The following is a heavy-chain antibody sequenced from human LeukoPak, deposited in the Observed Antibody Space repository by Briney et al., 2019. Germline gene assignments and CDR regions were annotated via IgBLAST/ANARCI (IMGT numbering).Heavy chain of an antibody. V-gene: IGHV3-53*01. CDR3: AKDSRTTTVTHFDY. CDR1: GFTVSSNY. Sequence: PGGSLRLSCAASGFTVSSNYMSWVRQAPGKGLEWVSVIYSGGSTYYADSVKGRFTISRDHSKNTLYLQMNSLRAEDTAVYYCAKDSRTTTVTHFDYWGQGTLVTVSS. J-gene: IGHJ4*02. D-gene: IGHD4-17*01. CDR2: IYSGGST.